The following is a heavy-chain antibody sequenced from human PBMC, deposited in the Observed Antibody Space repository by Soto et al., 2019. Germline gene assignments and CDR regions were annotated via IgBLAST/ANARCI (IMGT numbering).Heavy chain of an antibody. CDR2: IIPIFGTA. Sequence: SVKVSCKASGGTFSSYAISWVRQAPGQGLEWMGGIIPIFGTANYAQKFQGRVTITADESTSTAYMELSSLRSEDTAVYYCASDVEMATAHYYYYGMDVWGQGTTVTVSS. D-gene: IGHD5-18*01. CDR3: ASDVEMATAHYYYYGMDV. CDR1: GGTFSSYA. J-gene: IGHJ6*02. V-gene: IGHV1-69*13.